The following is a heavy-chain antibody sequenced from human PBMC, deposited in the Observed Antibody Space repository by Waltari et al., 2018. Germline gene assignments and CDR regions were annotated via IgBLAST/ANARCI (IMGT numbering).Heavy chain of an antibody. CDR2: IIPIFGTA. J-gene: IGHJ3*02. D-gene: IGHD2-21*01. Sequence: QVQLVQSGAEVKKPGSSVKVSCKASGGTFSSYAISWVRQAPGQGLEWMGGIIPIFGTANYAQKFQGRVTITTDESTSTAYMELSSLRSEDTAVYYCARDRLPQGVIARDAFDIWGQGTMVTVSS. CDR1: GGTFSSYA. CDR3: ARDRLPQGVIARDAFDI. V-gene: IGHV1-69*05.